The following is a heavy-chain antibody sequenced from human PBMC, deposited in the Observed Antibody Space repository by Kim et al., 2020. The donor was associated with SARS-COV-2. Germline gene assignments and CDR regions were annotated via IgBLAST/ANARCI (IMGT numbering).Heavy chain of an antibody. Sequence: GGSLRLSCAASGFTFSSYGMHWVRQAPGKGLEWVAVISYDGSNKYYADSVKGRFTISRDDPKNTLSLQMNSLRTEDTAVYYCAKAYYGAGSIPNSPSHYFVYWGQGTRVTVSS. CDR1: GFTFSSYG. CDR3: AKAYYGAGSIPNSPSHYFVY. J-gene: IGHJ4*02. V-gene: IGHV3-30*18. CDR2: ISYDGSNK. D-gene: IGHD3-10*01.